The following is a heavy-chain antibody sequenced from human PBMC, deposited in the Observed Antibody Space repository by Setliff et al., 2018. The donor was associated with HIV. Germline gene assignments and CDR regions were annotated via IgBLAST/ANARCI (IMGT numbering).Heavy chain of an antibody. CDR3: ARDVSWRVRTYIDY. CDR2: ISSSSSYT. J-gene: IGHJ4*02. V-gene: IGHV3-21*01. Sequence: GGSLRLSCVASGFRFRTHAMSWVRQAPGKGLEWVSYISSSSSYTHYADSVKGRFTISRDNSKNTLYLQMNSLRAEDTAVYYCARDVSWRVRTYIDYWGQGTLVTVSS. D-gene: IGHD3-3*01. CDR1: GFRFRTHA.